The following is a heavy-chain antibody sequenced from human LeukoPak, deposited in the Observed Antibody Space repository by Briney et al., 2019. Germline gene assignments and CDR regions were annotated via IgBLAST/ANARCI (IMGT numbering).Heavy chain of an antibody. CDR2: VNSDASRT. J-gene: IGHJ4*02. D-gene: IGHD1-26*01. CDR1: RFTFSSYW. CDR3: ARDVVGATFDY. Sequence: GGSLRLSCAASRFTFSSYWMHWVRQAPGKGLVWVSRVNSDASRTDYADSVKGRFTISRDNAKNSLYLQMNSLRAEDTAVYYCARDVVGATFDYWGQGTLVTVSS. V-gene: IGHV3-74*01.